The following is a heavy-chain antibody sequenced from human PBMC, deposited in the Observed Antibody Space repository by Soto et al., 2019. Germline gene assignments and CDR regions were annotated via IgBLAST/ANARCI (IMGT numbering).Heavy chain of an antibody. CDR1: VFTFSSYA. D-gene: IGHD5-12*01. CDR3: AKRGSYIVATIDFYFDY. CDR2: ISGSGGST. J-gene: IGHJ4*02. Sequence: WWSLRLSCSASVFTFSSYAMSWFRQAPGKGLEWVSAISGSGGSTYYADSVKGRFTISRDNSKNTLYLQMNSLRAEDTAVYYCAKRGSYIVATIDFYFDYWGQGTLVTVSS. V-gene: IGHV3-23*01.